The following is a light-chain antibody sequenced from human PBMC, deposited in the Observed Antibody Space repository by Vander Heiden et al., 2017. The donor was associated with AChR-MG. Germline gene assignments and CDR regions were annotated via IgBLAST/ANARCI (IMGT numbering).Light chain of an antibody. CDR2: YDD. V-gene: IGLV3-21*02. J-gene: IGLJ3*02. CDR3: RVWDSGSGQWV. CDR1: NIGSKS. Sequence: SYVLTQPPSMSVAPGQTASISCGGNNIGSKSVHWDQQKPGQAPVLVIYYDDDRPSGIPERFSGSRSGSTATLTISRVEAGDEADYYCRVWDSGSGQWVFGGGTKLTVL.